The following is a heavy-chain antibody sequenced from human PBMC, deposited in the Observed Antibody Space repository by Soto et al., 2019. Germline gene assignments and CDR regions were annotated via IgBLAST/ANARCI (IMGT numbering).Heavy chain of an antibody. CDR2: IYTTRSP. D-gene: IGHD4-17*01. J-gene: IGHJ5*02. Sequence: SETLSLTCTVSGDSVSKYYWNWSRQPAGKGLEWIVRIYTTRSPNYNPSLKSRVTMSVDTSKNQFSLKMNLSSVTAADTAVYYCARSPAYGDYANLDTWGQGTLVTVSS. CDR3: ARSPAYGDYANLDT. V-gene: IGHV4-4*07. CDR1: GDSVSKYY.